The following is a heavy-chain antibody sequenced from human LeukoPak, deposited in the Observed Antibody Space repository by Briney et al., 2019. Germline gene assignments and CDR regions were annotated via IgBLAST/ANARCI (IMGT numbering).Heavy chain of an antibody. V-gene: IGHV4-61*09. CDR1: GGSISSGRYC. CDR2: IHTSGNT. Sequence: SQTLSLTCTVSGGSISSGRYCWSWIRQPAGKGLEWIGHIHTSGNTNYNPSLKSRLTISVDTSKNQFSLKPSSVTAADTAVYYCARDLRYFPPEYYFDYWGQGTLVTVSS. D-gene: IGHD3-9*01. CDR3: ARDLRYFPPEYYFDY. J-gene: IGHJ4*02.